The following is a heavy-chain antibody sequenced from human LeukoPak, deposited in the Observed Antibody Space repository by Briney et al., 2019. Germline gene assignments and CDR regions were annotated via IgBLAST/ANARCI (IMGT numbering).Heavy chain of an antibody. V-gene: IGHV3-30*18. CDR1: GCTFSSYG. J-gene: IGHJ4*02. CDR2: VSYDGSNK. CDR3: AKGQAIPDDY. D-gene: IGHD2-2*01. Sequence: GGSLRLSCAASGCTFSSYGMHWVRQAPGKGLEWVAVVSYDGSNKYYADSVKGRFTISRDNSKNTLYPQMNSLRAEDTAVYYCAKGQAIPDDYWGQGTLVTVSS.